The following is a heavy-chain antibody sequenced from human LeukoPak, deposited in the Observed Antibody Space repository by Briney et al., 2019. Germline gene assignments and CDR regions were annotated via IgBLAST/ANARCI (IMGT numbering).Heavy chain of an antibody. D-gene: IGHD4-17*01. CDR1: GDSVSSNTAA. CDR3: ARRPDYGDFHDAFDI. J-gene: IGHJ3*02. CDR2: TYYRSKWYN. V-gene: IGHV6-1*01. Sequence: SQTLSLTCAISGDSVSSNTAAWNWIRHSPSRGLEWLGRTYYRSKWYNDYAVSVKSRITINPDTSKNQFSLQLNSVTPEDTAVYYYARRPDYGDFHDAFDIWGQGTMVTVSS.